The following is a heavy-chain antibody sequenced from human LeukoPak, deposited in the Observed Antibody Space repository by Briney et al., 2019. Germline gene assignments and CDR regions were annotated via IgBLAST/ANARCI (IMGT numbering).Heavy chain of an antibody. D-gene: IGHD3-22*01. CDR3: ATPKGDYYPFDY. V-gene: IGHV3-30*02. CDR1: GFTFSSYD. Sequence: GSLRLSCAASGFTFSSYDMHWVRQAPGKGLEWLAFIRYDGSYQYYADSVKGRFTISRDNSKNTLYLQMNSLRAEDTAVYYCATPKGDYYPFDYWGQGTLVTVSS. CDR2: IRYDGSYQ. J-gene: IGHJ4*02.